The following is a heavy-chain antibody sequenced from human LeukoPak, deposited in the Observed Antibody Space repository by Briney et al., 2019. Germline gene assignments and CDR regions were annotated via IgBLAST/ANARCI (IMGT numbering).Heavy chain of an antibody. CDR2: INHSGST. V-gene: IGHV4-34*01. D-gene: IGHD5-18*01. CDR1: GGSFSGYY. J-gene: IGHJ4*02. Sequence: SETLSLTCAVYGGSFSGYYWSWIRKPPGKGLEWIGEINHSGSTNYNPSLKSRVTISVDTSKNQFSLKLSSVTAADTAVYYCARGPDTAMVLDYWGQGTLVTVSS. CDR3: ARGPDTAMVLDY.